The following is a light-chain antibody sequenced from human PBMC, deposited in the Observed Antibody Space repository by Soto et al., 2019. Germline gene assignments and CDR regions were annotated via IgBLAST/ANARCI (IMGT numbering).Light chain of an antibody. CDR3: CSYAGSSTLYVV. J-gene: IGLJ2*01. Sequence: QSALTQPASVSGSPGQSITISCTGTSSDVGSYNLVSWYQQHLGKAPKLMIYEGSKRPSGVSNRFSGSKSGNTASLTISGLQAEDEADYYCCSYAGSSTLYVVFGGGTKLTVL. CDR2: EGS. V-gene: IGLV2-23*03. CDR1: SSDVGSYNL.